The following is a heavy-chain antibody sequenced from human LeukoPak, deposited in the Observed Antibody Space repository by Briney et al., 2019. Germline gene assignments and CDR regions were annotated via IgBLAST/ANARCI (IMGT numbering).Heavy chain of an antibody. CDR2: ISGSGGST. J-gene: IGHJ6*03. CDR1: GFTFSSYG. CDR3: AKDMVRGVNHLFYYYYMDV. D-gene: IGHD3-10*01. V-gene: IGHV3-23*01. Sequence: GGSLRLSCAASGFTFSSYGMSWVRQAPGKGLEWVSGISGSGGSTFYADSVKGRFTISRDNSKNTLYLQMNSLRAEDTAVYYCAKDMVRGVNHLFYYYYMDVWGKGTTVTISS.